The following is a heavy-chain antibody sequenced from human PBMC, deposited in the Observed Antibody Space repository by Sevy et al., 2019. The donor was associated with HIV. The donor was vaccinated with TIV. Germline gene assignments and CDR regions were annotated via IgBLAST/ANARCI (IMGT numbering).Heavy chain of an antibody. CDR2: INPNSSGT. Sequence: ASVKVSCKASGYTFTGYYMHWVRQAPGQGLEWMGWINPNSSGTNYSQKFQGRVTMTRDTSISSAYMELSRLRYDDTDVYYCARGSITMVEGVIISSRNVPYYYGMDVWGQGTTVTVSS. V-gene: IGHV1-2*02. J-gene: IGHJ6*02. D-gene: IGHD3-10*01. CDR3: ARGSITMVEGVIISSRNVPYYYGMDV. CDR1: GYTFTGYY.